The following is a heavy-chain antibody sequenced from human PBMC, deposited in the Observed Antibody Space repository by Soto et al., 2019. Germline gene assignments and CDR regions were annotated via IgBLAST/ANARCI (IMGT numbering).Heavy chain of an antibody. J-gene: IGHJ4*02. Sequence: SETLSLTCTVSGSSIRSYYWSWIRQPPGKGLEWIGYICYSGSTNYNPSLKSRVTISVDTSKNQFSLKLSSVTAADTAVYYCARRYGYSFDYWGQGTLVTVSS. D-gene: IGHD5-18*01. CDR1: GSSIRSYY. CDR2: ICYSGST. V-gene: IGHV4-59*01. CDR3: ARRYGYSFDY.